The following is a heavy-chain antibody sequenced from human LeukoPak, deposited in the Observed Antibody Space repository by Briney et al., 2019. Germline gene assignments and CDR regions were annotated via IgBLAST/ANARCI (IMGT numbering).Heavy chain of an antibody. V-gene: IGHV1-2*02. Sequence: ASVKVSCKASGYTFNNFYIHWMRQAPGQGLEWKGWINPDNGVTDYAHKFQGRVTMTRDTSISAVYVERSRLRSDDTAVYYCARSDSYTWFDPWGQGTLVTVSS. CDR2: INPDNGVT. J-gene: IGHJ5*02. D-gene: IGHD2-21*01. CDR3: ARSDSYTWFDP. CDR1: GYTFNNFY.